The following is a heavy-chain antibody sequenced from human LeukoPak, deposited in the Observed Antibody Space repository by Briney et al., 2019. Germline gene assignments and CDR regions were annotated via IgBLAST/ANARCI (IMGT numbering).Heavy chain of an antibody. D-gene: IGHD6-19*01. CDR2: INHSGST. CDR1: GGSFSGYY. J-gene: IGHJ4*02. Sequence: PSETLSLTCAAYGGSFSGYYWSWIRQPPGKGLEWIGEINHSGSTNYSPSLKSRVSISVDTSKNHFSLRLTSLTAADTAVYYCATLRGSGWYFDYWGQGTLVTVSS. CDR3: ATLRGSGWYFDY. V-gene: IGHV4-34*01.